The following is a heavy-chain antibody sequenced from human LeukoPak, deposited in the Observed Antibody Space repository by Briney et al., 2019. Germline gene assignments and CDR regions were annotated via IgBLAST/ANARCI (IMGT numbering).Heavy chain of an antibody. V-gene: IGHV1-69*04. Sequence: ASVKVSCKASGYTFTSYGISWVRQAPGQGLEWMGRIIPILGIANYAQKFQGRVTITADKSTSTAYMELSSLRSEDTAVYYCARGSGGSCFDYWGQGTLVTVSS. J-gene: IGHJ4*02. CDR2: IIPILGIA. CDR1: GYTFTSYG. CDR3: ARGSGGSCFDY. D-gene: IGHD2-15*01.